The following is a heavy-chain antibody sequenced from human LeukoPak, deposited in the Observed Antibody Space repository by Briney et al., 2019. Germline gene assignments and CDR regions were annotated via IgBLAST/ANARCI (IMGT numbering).Heavy chain of an antibody. J-gene: IGHJ3*01. CDR3: ARRPLVPAALSDIFDV. V-gene: IGHV5-51*01. Sequence: GESLKISCKGSGYSFTSYWIGWVRQMPGKGLEWMGIIYPGDSDTRYSPSFQGQVTISADKSISTAYLQWSSLKASDTAMYYCARRPLVPAALSDIFDVWGQGTMVTVSS. CDR2: IYPGDSDT. CDR1: GYSFTSYW. D-gene: IGHD2-2*01.